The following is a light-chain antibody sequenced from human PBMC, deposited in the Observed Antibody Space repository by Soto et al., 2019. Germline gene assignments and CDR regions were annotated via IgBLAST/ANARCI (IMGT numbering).Light chain of an antibody. V-gene: IGKV1-12*01. J-gene: IGKJ1*01. Sequence: DIQMTQSPSSVSASVGDRVTITCRASRDIGDRLAWFRHKPGKAPQLLIQTASTLVRETPSRFSGSGSGTDLLLTINNLQPEDFALYYCLQASTFPRAFGQGTKVEI. CDR1: RDIGDR. CDR2: TAS. CDR3: LQASTFPRA.